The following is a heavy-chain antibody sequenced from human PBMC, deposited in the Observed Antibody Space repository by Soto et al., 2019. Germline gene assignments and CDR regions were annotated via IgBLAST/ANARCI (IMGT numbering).Heavy chain of an antibody. J-gene: IGHJ3*02. CDR3: ARGPLFYDYVRQTWREVGDSFDI. CDR1: GASLGGFH. V-gene: IGHV4-34*01. D-gene: IGHD3-16*01. CDR2: LIHGGRM. Sequence: LETLVPTCANYGASLGGFHWTWLRQAPGKGLDWIGGLIHGGRMHYNASLKSRVTFSLDTSKNQFSLKIMSVTAAARAVYYCARGPLFYDYVRQTWREVGDSFDIWGRGTLVTV.